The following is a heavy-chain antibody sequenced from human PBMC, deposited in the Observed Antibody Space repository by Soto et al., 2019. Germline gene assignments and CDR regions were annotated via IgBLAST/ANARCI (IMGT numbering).Heavy chain of an antibody. D-gene: IGHD3-22*01. Sequence: QITLKESGPPLVKPTQTLTLTCTFSGISLSTTRVGVAWIRQPPGKALEWLALIYWDDDKRYSPSLKSRLSITKDTSKNQVVLTMTNMDPVDTARYYCAHSVSTIIVGGVFFDYWGQGTLVTVSS. CDR2: IYWDDDK. CDR1: GISLSTTRVG. V-gene: IGHV2-5*02. J-gene: IGHJ4*02. CDR3: AHSVSTIIVGGVFFDY.